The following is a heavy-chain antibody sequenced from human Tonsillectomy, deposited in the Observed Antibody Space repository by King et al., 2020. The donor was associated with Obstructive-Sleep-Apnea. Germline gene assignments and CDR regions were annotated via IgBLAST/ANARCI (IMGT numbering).Heavy chain of an antibody. V-gene: IGHV4-30-4*01. J-gene: IGHJ4*02. D-gene: IGHD3-22*01. CDR1: GGSISSGDYY. CDR3: ARAVKTYYYDSSGLDY. Sequence: QLQESGPGLVKPSQTLSLICTFSGGSISSGDYYWSWIRQPPGKGLEWIGYIYYSGSTYYNPSPKSRVTISIDTSNNQFSLKLSSVTAADTAVYFFARAVKTYYYDSSGLDYWGQGTLVTVSS. CDR2: IYYSGST.